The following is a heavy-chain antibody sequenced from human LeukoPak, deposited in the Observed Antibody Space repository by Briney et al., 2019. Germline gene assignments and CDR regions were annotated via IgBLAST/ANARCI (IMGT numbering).Heavy chain of an antibody. D-gene: IGHD6-13*01. V-gene: IGHV1-2*02. Sequence: VASVKVSCKASGYTFTGYHMHWVRQAPGQGLEWMGWISPNSGGTNYAQKFQGRVTMTRDTSITTAYMELSRLTSDDTAVYYCAREIGSSWTNWFDPWGQGTLLTVSS. CDR3: AREIGSSWTNWFDP. CDR2: ISPNSGGT. CDR1: GYTFTGYH. J-gene: IGHJ5*02.